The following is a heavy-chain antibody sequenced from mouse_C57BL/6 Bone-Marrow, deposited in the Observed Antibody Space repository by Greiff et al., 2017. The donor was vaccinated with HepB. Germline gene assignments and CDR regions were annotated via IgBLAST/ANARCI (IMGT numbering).Heavy chain of an antibody. J-gene: IGHJ3*01. Sequence: QVHVKQPGAELVRLGSSVKLSCKASGYTFTSYWMDWVKQRPGQGLEWIGNIYPSDSETHYNQKFKDKATSTVDKSSSTAYMQLSSLTSEDSAVYYCARGETAQATVAYWGQGTLVTVSA. V-gene: IGHV1-61*01. CDR2: IYPSDSET. CDR1: GYTFTSYW. D-gene: IGHD3-2*02. CDR3: ARGETAQATVAY.